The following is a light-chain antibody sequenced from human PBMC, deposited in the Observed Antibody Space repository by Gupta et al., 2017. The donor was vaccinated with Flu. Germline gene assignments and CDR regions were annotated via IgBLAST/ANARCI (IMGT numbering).Light chain of an antibody. Sequence: QSVLTQPPSVSGAPGQRVTIPCTGSSSNIGAGYDVHWYQQLPGTAPKLLIYGNSNRPSGVPDRFSGSKSGTSASLAFTGLQAEDEADYYCQSYDSSRSGYVFGTGTKVTVL. CDR1: SSNIGAGYD. CDR2: GNS. V-gene: IGLV1-40*01. J-gene: IGLJ1*01. CDR3: QSYDSSRSGYV.